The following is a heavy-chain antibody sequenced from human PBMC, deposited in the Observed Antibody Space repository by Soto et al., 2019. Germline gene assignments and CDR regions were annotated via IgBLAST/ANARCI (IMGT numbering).Heavy chain of an antibody. D-gene: IGHD1-26*01. CDR2: IKSKTDGGTT. Sequence: EVQLVESGGGLVKPGGSLRLSCAASGFTFSNAWMSWVRQAPGKGLEWGGRIKSKTDGGTTDYAAPVKGRFTISRDDSKNTLYLQMNSLKTEDTAVYYCTTDSGAWGYWGQGTLVTVSS. CDR3: TTDSGAWGY. J-gene: IGHJ4*02. CDR1: GFTFSNAW. V-gene: IGHV3-15*01.